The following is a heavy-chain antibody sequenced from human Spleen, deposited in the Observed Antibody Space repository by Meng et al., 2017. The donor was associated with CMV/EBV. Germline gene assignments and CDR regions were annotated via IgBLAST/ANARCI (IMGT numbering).Heavy chain of an antibody. CDR2: IYSGGST. CDR1: GFTVNYFY. V-gene: IGHV3-66*04. Sequence: GESLKISCTASGFTVNYFYMSWVRQAPGKGLEWVSVIYSGGSTYYAESVKGRFTISRDNAKNSLYLQMNGLRAEDTAVYYCGRLRDYWGQGTLVTVSS. J-gene: IGHJ4*02. D-gene: IGHD3-10*01. CDR3: GRLRDY.